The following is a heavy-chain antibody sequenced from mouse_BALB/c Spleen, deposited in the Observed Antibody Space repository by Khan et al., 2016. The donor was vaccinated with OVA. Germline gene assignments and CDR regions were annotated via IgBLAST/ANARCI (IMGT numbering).Heavy chain of an antibody. Sequence: EVQLQQSGPELVKPGASVKISCKASGYSFTGYFMNWVMQSHGKRLEWIGRINPNIGETFYNQKFKDKATLTVDESSSTAHMELRSLASEDSAVYYCARKNGSDFDYWGQGTTLTVSS. J-gene: IGHJ2*01. CDR1: GYSFTGYF. V-gene: IGHV1-20*02. CDR2: INPNIGET. CDR3: ARKNGSDFDY. D-gene: IGHD1-1*01.